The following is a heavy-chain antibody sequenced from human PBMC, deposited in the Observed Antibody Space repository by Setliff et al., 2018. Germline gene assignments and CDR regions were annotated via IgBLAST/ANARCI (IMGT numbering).Heavy chain of an antibody. CDR1: GFTFSSYA. D-gene: IGHD6-13*01. CDR2: ISYDGSNK. Sequence: SLRLSCAASGFTFSSYAMHWVRQAPGKGLEWVAVISYDGSNKYYADSVKGRFTISRDNSKNTLYLQMNSLRAEDTAVYYCARDGSPGIAAEWGQGTLVTVSS. CDR3: ARDGSPGIAAE. J-gene: IGHJ4*02. V-gene: IGHV3-30-3*01.